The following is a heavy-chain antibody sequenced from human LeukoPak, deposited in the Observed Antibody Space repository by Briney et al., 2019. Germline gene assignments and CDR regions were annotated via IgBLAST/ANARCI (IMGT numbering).Heavy chain of an antibody. D-gene: IGHD2-2*01. CDR2: ISRSSGTI. V-gene: IGHV3-48*02. J-gene: IGHJ2*01. Sequence: GGSLRLSCAASGFTFSTYTMNWVRQAPGKGLEWVSYISRSSGTIYYADSVKGRFTISRDNARNSLYLQMNDLRDEDTAVYYCARMSAAISWYFDLWGRGTLVTVSS. CDR3: ARMSAAISWYFDL. CDR1: GFTFSTYT.